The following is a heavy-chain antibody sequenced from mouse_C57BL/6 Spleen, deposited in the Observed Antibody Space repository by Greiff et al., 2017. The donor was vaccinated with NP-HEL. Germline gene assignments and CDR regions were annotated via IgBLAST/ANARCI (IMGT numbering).Heavy chain of an antibody. J-gene: IGHJ4*01. CDR2: INPGCGYT. V-gene: IGHV1-7*01. CDR1: GYTFTSYW. CDR3: ARWLRQAMDY. Sequence: QVQLQQSGAELVKPGASVKLSCKASGYTFTSYWMHWVKQRPGQGLEWIGYINPGCGYTKYNQKFKDKATLTADKSSSTAYLQLSSLTYEDSAVYYCARWLRQAMDYWGQGTSVTVSS. D-gene: IGHD2-2*01.